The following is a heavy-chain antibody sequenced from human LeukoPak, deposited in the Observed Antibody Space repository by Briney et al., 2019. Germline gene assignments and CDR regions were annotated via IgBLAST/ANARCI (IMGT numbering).Heavy chain of an antibody. V-gene: IGHV3-30*03. CDR2: ISYDGSNK. CDR1: GFTFSSYG. Sequence: PGGSLRLSCAASGFTFSSYGMHWVRQAPGKGLEWVAVISYDGSNKYYADSVKGRFTISRDNSKNTLYLHMNSLRAEDTAVYYCASPDSGGYSLKYWGQGTLVSVSS. J-gene: IGHJ4*02. CDR3: ASPDSGGYSLKY. D-gene: IGHD3-22*01.